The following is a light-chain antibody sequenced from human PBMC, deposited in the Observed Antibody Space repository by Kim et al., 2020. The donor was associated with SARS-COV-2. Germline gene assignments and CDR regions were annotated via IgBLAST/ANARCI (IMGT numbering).Light chain of an antibody. CDR1: SSDVGNYNY. V-gene: IGLV2-11*01. CDR3: CSYAGSYTMM. Sequence: QSALTQPRSVSGSPGQSVTIYCTGTSSDVGNYNYVSWYQQHPGKVPKLMIYDVKKRPSGVPDRFSGSKSGNTASLTISGLQAEDEADYYCCSYAGSYTMMFGGGTQLTVL. J-gene: IGLJ3*02. CDR2: DVK.